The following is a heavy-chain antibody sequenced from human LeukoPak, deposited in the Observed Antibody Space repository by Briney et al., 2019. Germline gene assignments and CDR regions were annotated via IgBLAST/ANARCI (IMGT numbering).Heavy chain of an antibody. CDR3: ARDPPSFQH. V-gene: IGHV3-21*01. Sequence: GGSLRLSCAASGFTFSSYNMNWIRQAPGKGLEWVSSISVGSGYIYYADSVKGRFTISRDNAKNSLYLQMNNLRAEDTAVYYCARDPPSFQHWGQGTLVTVSS. CDR1: GFTFSSYN. CDR2: ISVGSGYI. J-gene: IGHJ1*01.